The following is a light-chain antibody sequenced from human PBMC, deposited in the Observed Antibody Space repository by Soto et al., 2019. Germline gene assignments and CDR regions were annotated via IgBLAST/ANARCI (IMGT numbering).Light chain of an antibody. CDR3: QQSYSIFWT. J-gene: IGKJ1*01. CDR2: AAS. Sequence: DVQMTQYPSSLSALVGDRVTITCRASHSISTYLNWFQQKPGKAPNLLIYAASSLQSGVPSRFSGSGSGTDFTLTISSLQPEDFATYYCQQSYSIFWTFGQGTKVDIK. CDR1: HSISTY. V-gene: IGKV1-39*01.